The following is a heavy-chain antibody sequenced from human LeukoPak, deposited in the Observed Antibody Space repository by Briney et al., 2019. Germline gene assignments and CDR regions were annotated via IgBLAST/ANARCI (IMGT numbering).Heavy chain of an antibody. J-gene: IGHJ4*02. CDR1: GYTFTGYY. CDR2: INPNNGNT. CDR3: ARVRSYYESGGDFDY. V-gene: IGHV1-2*02. Sequence: ASVKVSCKTSGYTFTGYYMHWVRQAPGQGLEWMGWINPNNGNTKYAQNFQGRVTMTRDTSISTAYMEVRRLRSDDTAVYYCARVRSYYESGGDFDYWGQGTLVTVSS. D-gene: IGHD3-22*01.